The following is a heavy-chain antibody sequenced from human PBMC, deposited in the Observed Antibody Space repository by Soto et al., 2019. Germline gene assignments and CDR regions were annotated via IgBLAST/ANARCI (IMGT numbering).Heavy chain of an antibody. CDR3: ARDRGIAARSPNWFDS. D-gene: IGHD6-6*01. CDR2: ISYDGSNE. V-gene: IGHV3-30-3*01. Sequence: GGSRRRSWAASGFTFSSYAMHWVRQAPGTGLEWVAVISYDGSNEYYADSVKGRFTISRDNSKSTLYLQMNSLRVEDTAVYFCARDRGIAARSPNWFDSWGQGTLVTVSS. J-gene: IGHJ5*01. CDR1: GFTFSSYA.